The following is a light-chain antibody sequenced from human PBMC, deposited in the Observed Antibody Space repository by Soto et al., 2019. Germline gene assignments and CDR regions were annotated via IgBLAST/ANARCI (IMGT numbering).Light chain of an antibody. CDR3: EAWDTNTRV. J-gene: IGLJ2*01. CDR1: SGHSSYI. CDR2: LEGSGIY. Sequence: QSVLTQSSSASASLGSSVKLTCTRSSGHSSYIIAWHQQQPGKAPRFLMKLEGSGIYNKGSGVPDHFSGSSSGADRYLTISNLQSEDEADYYCEAWDTNTRVFGGGTKLTVL. V-gene: IGLV4-60*03.